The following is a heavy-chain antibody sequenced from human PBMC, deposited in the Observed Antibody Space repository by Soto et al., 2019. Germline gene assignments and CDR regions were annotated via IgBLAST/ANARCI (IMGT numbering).Heavy chain of an antibody. CDR1: GFTFSDYA. CDR2: VSHDERNT. D-gene: IGHD6-19*01. J-gene: IGHJ4*02. V-gene: IGHV3-30*18. Sequence: GGSLRLSCAASGFTFSDYAMHWVRQAPGKGLKRVAVVSHDERNTHYADYVKGRFTNYRESTKNTVTLEMTSLRTKDKTDYYYAKGGRQWLVTSDFNYWGQGALVTVSS. CDR3: AKGGRQWLVTSDFNY.